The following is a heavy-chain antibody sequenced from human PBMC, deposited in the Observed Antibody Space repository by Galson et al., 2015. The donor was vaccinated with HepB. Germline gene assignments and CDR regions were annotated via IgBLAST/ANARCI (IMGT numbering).Heavy chain of an antibody. D-gene: IGHD3-3*01. CDR3: ARDGRVAYDFVSGYLQNGMDV. CDR1: GFPFGNYP. J-gene: IGHJ6*02. CDR2: ILYDGRHE. V-gene: IGHV3-30*01. Sequence: ALRLAGEASGFPFGNYPMRWVRQGPGKVHEWVAVILYDGRHEHYADSVKCRFTIHRDNSKNTLYRQLNSVIPEDKAVYYCARDGRVAYDFVSGYLQNGMDVWGQGTKVTVSS.